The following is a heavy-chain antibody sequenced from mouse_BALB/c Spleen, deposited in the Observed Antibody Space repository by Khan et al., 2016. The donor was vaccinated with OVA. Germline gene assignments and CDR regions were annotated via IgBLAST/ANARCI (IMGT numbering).Heavy chain of an antibody. CDR1: GISITSGNYR. CDR3: ARDYGSLYWFFDV. CDR2: IYYSGTV. Sequence: EVQLQESGPGLVKPSQTVSLTCTVTGISITSGNYRWSWIRPFPGNKLEWIGNIYYSGTVTYNPSHTSRTTITRDTSKNQFFLEMNSLTAEDTATYDCARDYGSLYWFFDVWGAGTTVTVSS. V-gene: IGHV3-5*02. J-gene: IGHJ1*01. D-gene: IGHD1-1*01.